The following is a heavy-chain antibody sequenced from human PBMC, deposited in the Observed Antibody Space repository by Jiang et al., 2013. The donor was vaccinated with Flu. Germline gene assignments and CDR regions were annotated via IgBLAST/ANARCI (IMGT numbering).Heavy chain of an antibody. CDR2: ISVHTGNT. CDR1: GYSFSSHG. D-gene: IGHD1-26*01. CDR3: ARDGVGAPDY. Sequence: QLVESGPEVKKSGASVKLSCKASGYSFSSHGISWVRQAPGQGLEWLGWISVHTGNTNYGQKVQGRAAMTTDTSTSTAFMELRRLRSDDTAVYYCARDGVGAPDYWGPGTLVTVSS. V-gene: IGHV1-18*04. J-gene: IGHJ4*02.